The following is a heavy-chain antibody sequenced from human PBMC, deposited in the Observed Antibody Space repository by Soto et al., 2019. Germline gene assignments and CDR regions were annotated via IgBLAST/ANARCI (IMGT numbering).Heavy chain of an antibody. CDR3: ARGHSSSWYRYYYYGMDV. CDR1: GGTFSSYT. J-gene: IGHJ6*02. D-gene: IGHD6-13*01. Sequence: SVKVSCKASGGTFSSYTISWVRQAPGQGLEWMGRIIPILGIANYAQKFQGRVTITADKSTSTAYMELSSLRSEDTAVYYWARGHSSSWYRYYYYGMDVWAKGPRSPSP. V-gene: IGHV1-69*02. CDR2: IIPILGIA.